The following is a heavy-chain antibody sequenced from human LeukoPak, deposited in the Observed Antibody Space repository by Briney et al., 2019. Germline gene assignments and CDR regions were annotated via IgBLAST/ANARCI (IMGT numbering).Heavy chain of an antibody. J-gene: IGHJ4*02. CDR1: GFTFSSYG. D-gene: IGHD4-17*01. CDR2: IWYDGSNK. CDR3: ARVNSGDYGYYFDY. Sequence: GGSLRLSCAASGFTFSSYGMLWVRQAPGKGLEWVAVIWYDGSNKYYADSVKGRFTISRDNSKNTLYLQMNSLRAEDTAVYYCARVNSGDYGYYFDYWGQGTLVTVSS. V-gene: IGHV3-33*01.